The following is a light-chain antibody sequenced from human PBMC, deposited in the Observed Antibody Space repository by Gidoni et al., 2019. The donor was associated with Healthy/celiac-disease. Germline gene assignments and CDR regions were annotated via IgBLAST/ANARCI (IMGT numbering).Light chain of an antibody. CDR2: AAS. Sequence: DIQMTQSPSSLSASVGDRVTITCRASQSISSYLNWYQQKPGKAPKLLIYAASSLQSGVPSRFSGSGSGTDFTLTISSLQPEDFATYYGQQSYSTTITFXXXTRLEIK. V-gene: IGKV1-39*01. CDR3: QQSYSTTIT. CDR1: QSISSY. J-gene: IGKJ5*01.